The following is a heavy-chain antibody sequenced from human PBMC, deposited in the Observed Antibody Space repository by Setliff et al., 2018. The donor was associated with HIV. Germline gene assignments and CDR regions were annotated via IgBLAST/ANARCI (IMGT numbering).Heavy chain of an antibody. V-gene: IGHV4-61*02. D-gene: IGHD3-10*01. CDR2: IYFSGST. Sequence: PSETLSLTCTVSGGSFSSVSYYWNWIRQPAGKGLEWIGRIYFSGSTNYNPSLKSRVTISVDTSKKQFSLKLRSVTAADTAVYYCARSSYYGSGSYTGYWGQGTLVTVSS. CDR3: ARSSYYGSGSYTGY. J-gene: IGHJ4*02. CDR1: GGSFSSVSYY.